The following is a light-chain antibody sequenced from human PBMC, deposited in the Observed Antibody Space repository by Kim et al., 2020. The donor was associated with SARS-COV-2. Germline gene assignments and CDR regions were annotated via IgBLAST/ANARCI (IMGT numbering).Light chain of an antibody. CDR3: QVWDSLTYHWV. CDR2: YNN. J-gene: IGLJ3*02. V-gene: IGLV3-21*04. CDR1: NIEAKS. Sequence: PGETATSTCTGDNIEAKSVQWCRQKPGQAPLLVIYYNNARPSGIPERVSGSNFGDTAALSISRVEVEDEADYYCQVWDSLTYHWVFGGGTQLTVL.